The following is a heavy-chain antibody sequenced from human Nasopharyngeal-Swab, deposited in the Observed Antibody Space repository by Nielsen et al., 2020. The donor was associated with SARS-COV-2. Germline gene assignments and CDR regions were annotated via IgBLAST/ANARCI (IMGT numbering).Heavy chain of an antibody. J-gene: IGHJ4*02. CDR1: GFTFSSYA. Sequence: GVLKISCAASGFTFSSYAMSWVRQAPGKGLEWVSAISGSGGSTYYADSVKGRFTISRDNSKNTLYLQMNSLRAEDTAVYYCAKVDYGSGSYSPYYWGQGTLVTVSS. D-gene: IGHD3-10*01. CDR3: AKVDYGSGSYSPYY. CDR2: ISGSGGST. V-gene: IGHV3-23*01.